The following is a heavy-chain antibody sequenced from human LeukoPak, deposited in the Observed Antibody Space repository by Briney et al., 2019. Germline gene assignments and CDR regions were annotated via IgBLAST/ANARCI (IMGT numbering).Heavy chain of an antibody. CDR1: GYSFSTYG. D-gene: IGHD3-16*01. Sequence: EASVTVSFKASGYSFSTYGITWVRQAPGQGLEWMGWISAYNGHTNYAQNFQGRVTFTTDTPTNAGHMELRSLRADETAIYYCARVLNTWGSQWGFDIWGQGTMVTVSS. CDR2: ISAYNGHT. V-gene: IGHV1-18*01. J-gene: IGHJ3*02. CDR3: ARVLNTWGSQWGFDI.